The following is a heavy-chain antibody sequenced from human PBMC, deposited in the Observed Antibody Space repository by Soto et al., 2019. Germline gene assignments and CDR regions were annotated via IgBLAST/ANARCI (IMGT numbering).Heavy chain of an antibody. CDR1: GFTFTSSA. V-gene: IGHV1-58*01. Sequence: QMQLVQSGPEVKKPGTSVKVSCKASGFTFTSSAVQWVRQARGQRLEWIGWIVVGSGNTNYAQKFQERVTITRDMSTSTAYMELGSLRSEDTAVYYCAADSHYYDSSGYYWAFDYWGQGTLVTVSS. CDR2: IVVGSGNT. J-gene: IGHJ4*02. D-gene: IGHD3-22*01. CDR3: AADSHYYDSSGYYWAFDY.